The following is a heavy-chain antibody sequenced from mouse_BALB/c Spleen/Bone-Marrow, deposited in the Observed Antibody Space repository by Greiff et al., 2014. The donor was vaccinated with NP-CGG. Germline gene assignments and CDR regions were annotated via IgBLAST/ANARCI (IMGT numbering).Heavy chain of an antibody. J-gene: IGHJ3*01. CDR2: ISSGSSTI. CDR1: GFTFSSFG. D-gene: IGHD2-1*01. CDR3: ARGGNYAWFAY. Sequence: DVMLVESGGGLVQPGGSWKLSCAASGFTFSSFGMHWVRQAPEKGLEWVAYISSGSSTIYYADTVKGRFTISRDNPKNTLFLQMTSLRSEDTAMYYCARGGNYAWFAYWGQGTLVTVSA. V-gene: IGHV5-17*02.